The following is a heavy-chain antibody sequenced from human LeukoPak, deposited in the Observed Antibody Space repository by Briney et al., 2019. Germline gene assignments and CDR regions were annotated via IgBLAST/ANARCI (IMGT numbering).Heavy chain of an antibody. CDR2: MYTSGST. CDR1: GGSISSGSYY. J-gene: IGHJ3*02. Sequence: SETLSLTCTVSGGSISSGSYYWSWIRQPGGKGLEWIGRMYTSGSTNYNPSLKSRVTMSVDTSKKQFSLKLSSVTAADTAVYYCARGNREVAGTGAFDIWGQGTMVTVSS. V-gene: IGHV4-61*02. CDR3: ARGNREVAGTGAFDI. D-gene: IGHD6-19*01.